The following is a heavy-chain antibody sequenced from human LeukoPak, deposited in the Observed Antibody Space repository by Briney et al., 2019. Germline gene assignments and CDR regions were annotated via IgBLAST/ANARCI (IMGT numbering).Heavy chain of an antibody. CDR1: GGTFSSYA. D-gene: IGHD2-2*01. CDR2: IIPTFGTA. V-gene: IGHV1-69*01. J-gene: IGHJ4*02. Sequence: GSSVKVSCKASGGTFSSYAISWVRQAPGQGLEWMGGIIPTFGTANYAQKFQGRVTITADESTSTAYMELSSLRSEDTAVYYCASGYCSSTSCYPRRYYFDYWGQGTLVTVSS. CDR3: ASGYCSSTSCYPRRYYFDY.